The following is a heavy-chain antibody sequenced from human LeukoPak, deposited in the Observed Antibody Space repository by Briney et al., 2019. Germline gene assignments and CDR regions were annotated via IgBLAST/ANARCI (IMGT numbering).Heavy chain of an antibody. CDR1: GGSISSYY. CDR3: ARSSGSYYSNYFDY. V-gene: IGHV4-59*08. Sequence: SETLSLTCTVSGGSISSYYWSWIRQPPGKGLEWIGYIYYSGRTNYNPSLKSRVTISVDTSKNQFSLKLSSVTAADTAVYYCARSSGSYYSNYFDYWGQGTLVTVSS. CDR2: IYYSGRT. D-gene: IGHD1-26*01. J-gene: IGHJ4*02.